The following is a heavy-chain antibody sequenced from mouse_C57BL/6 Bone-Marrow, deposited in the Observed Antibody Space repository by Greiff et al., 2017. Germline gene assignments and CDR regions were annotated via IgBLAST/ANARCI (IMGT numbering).Heavy chain of an antibody. CDR2: ISNGGGST. CDR3: ARRESWAGFAY. CDR1: GFTFSDYY. V-gene: IGHV5-12*01. Sequence: EVKLVESGGGLVQPGGSLKLSCAASGFTFSDYYMYWVRQTPEKRLEWVAYISNGGGSTYYPDTVKGRVTISRDNAKNTLYLQMSRLKSEDTAMYYCARRESWAGFAYWGQGTLVTVSA. J-gene: IGHJ3*01.